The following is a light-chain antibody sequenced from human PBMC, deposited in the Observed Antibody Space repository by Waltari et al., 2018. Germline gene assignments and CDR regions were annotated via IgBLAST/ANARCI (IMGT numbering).Light chain of an antibody. V-gene: IGLV3-21*04. Sequence: SYVLTQPPSVSVAPGQTARITCGATNLGSKSVHWYQQKPGQAPVLVIYFDNARPSGIPARFSGSNSGNTATLTISRVEAGDEADYYCQVWDDSSDRYVVFGGGTKLTVL. CDR3: QVWDDSSDRYVV. CDR1: NLGSKS. CDR2: FDN. J-gene: IGLJ2*01.